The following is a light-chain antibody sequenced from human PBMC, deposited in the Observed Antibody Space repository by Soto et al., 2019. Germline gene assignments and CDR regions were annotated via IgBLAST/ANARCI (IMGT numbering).Light chain of an antibody. J-gene: IGLJ2*01. Sequence: SYELTQPPSVSVSPGQTASITCSGDKLGDKYACWYQQKPGQSPVLVIYQDSKRPSAIPERFSGSNSGNTATLTISGTQAMDEADYYCQAWDSSTGVVFGGGTKVTVL. V-gene: IGLV3-1*01. CDR3: QAWDSSTGVV. CDR2: QDS. CDR1: KLGDKY.